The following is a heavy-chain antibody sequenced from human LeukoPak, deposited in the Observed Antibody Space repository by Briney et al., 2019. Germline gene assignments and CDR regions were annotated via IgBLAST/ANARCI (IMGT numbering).Heavy chain of an antibody. CDR2: INHSGST. D-gene: IGHD3-22*01. CDR3: ASGKEPYYYDSSGYFTY. Sequence: PSETLSLTCAVYGGSFGGYYWSWIRQPPGKGLEWIGEINHSGSTNYNPSLKSRVTISVDTSKNQFSLKLSSVTAADTAVYYCASGKEPYYYDSSGYFTYWGQGTLVTVSS. CDR1: GGSFGGYY. V-gene: IGHV4-34*01. J-gene: IGHJ4*02.